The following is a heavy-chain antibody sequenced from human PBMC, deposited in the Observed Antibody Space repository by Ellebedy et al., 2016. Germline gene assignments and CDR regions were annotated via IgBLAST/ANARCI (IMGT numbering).Heavy chain of an antibody. CDR3: ARGLYTPMAWLPLDY. Sequence: GGSLRLSXAASGFTFTNYAIHWVRQAPGKGLEWVAVISYDGRNKYYADSVEGRFTISRDNSKNTLYLQMNSLRAEDTAVYYCARGLYTPMAWLPLDYWGQGTLVTVSS. CDR2: ISYDGRNK. CDR1: GFTFTNYA. V-gene: IGHV3-30*04. J-gene: IGHJ4*02. D-gene: IGHD5-12*01.